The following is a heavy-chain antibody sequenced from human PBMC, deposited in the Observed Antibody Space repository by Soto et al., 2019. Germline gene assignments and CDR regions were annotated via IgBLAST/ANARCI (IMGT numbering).Heavy chain of an antibody. CDR1: GYTFTSYG. CDR3: ARGRYGDY. V-gene: IGHV1-18*01. CDR2: ISAHHGNT. J-gene: IGHJ4*02. Sequence: QVHLVQSGAEVKKPGASVKVSCKGSGYTFTSYGITWVRQAPGQGLEWMGWISAHHGNTDYAQKLPGRVTVTRDPSPSTAYMELRRLRSDDTAVYYCARGRYGDYWGQGAVVTVSS. D-gene: IGHD1-1*01.